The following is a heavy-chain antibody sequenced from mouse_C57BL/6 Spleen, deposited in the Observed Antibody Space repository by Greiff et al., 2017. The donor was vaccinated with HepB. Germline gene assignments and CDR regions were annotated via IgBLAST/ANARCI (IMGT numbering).Heavy chain of an antibody. D-gene: IGHD2-4*01. CDR1: GYAFSSSW. V-gene: IGHV1-82*01. J-gene: IGHJ3*01. CDR2: IYPGDGDT. Sequence: VQLQESGPELVKPGASVKISCKASGYAFSSSWMNWVKQRPGKGLEWIGRIYPGDGDTNYNGKFKGKATLTADKSSSTAYMQLSSLTSEDSAVYFCARDYDYDRGAWFAYWGQGTLVTVSA. CDR3: ARDYDYDRGAWFAY.